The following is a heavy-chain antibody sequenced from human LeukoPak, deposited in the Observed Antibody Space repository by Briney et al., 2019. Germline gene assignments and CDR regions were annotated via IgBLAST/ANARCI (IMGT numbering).Heavy chain of an antibody. CDR3: ARGLYDSTGYYGDY. J-gene: IGHJ4*02. D-gene: IGHD3-22*01. CDR2: IHPNTGGT. V-gene: IGHV1-2*02. CDR1: GYTFTDYY. Sequence: ASVKVSCKASGYTFTDYYIHWVRQAPGQGLECMGWIHPNTGGTNYAQKFQGRVTMTRDTSISTAYMELSRLRSDDTAVYYCARGLYDSTGYYGDYWGQGTLVTVSS.